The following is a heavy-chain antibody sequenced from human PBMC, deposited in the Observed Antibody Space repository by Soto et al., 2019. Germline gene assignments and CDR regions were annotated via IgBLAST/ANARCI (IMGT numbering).Heavy chain of an antibody. V-gene: IGHV3-11*01. J-gene: IGHJ4*02. CDR1: GFNFSDYY. CDR3: ASGGSLAPEY. D-gene: IGHD3-16*01. CDR2: IGSSGRTI. Sequence: QVQLVESGGGLVKPGESLRLSCAASGFNFSDYYMTWIRQAPGKGLEWVSSIGSSGRTIYYADSVKGRFTISRDNAKKSVILQMSSLSVEDTAVYYCASGGSLAPEYWGQGTLVTVS.